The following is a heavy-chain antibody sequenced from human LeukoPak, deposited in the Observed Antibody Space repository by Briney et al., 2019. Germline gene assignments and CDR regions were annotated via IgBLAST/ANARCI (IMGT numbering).Heavy chain of an antibody. J-gene: IGHJ4*02. CDR3: ARDLGNSGWYTFDY. V-gene: IGHV6-1*01. CDR2: TYYRSKWYN. D-gene: IGHD6-19*01. Sequence: SRTLSLTCAISGDSISSNNGAWNWIRQSSSRGLEWLGRTYYRSKWYNDYAVSMEGRITINPDTSENQFSLQLNSVTPEDTAVYYCARDLGNSGWYTFDYWGQGTLVTVSS. CDR1: GDSISSNNGA.